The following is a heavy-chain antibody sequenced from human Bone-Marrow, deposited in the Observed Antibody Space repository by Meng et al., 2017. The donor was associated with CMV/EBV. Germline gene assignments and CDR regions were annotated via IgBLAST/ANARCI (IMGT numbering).Heavy chain of an antibody. CDR3: VRIVGSSDLDF. D-gene: IGHD1-26*01. V-gene: IGHV4-39*07. J-gene: IGHJ4*02. Sequence: SETLSLTCTVSGGSISTNGVYWGWIRQSPGKGLEWIASIYYTGTTYYSPSLKSRLTISVDTSKNQFSLSLTSVNAADTAVYYCVRIVGSSDLDFWGQGKLVTVSS. CDR1: GGSISTNGVY. CDR2: IYYTGTT.